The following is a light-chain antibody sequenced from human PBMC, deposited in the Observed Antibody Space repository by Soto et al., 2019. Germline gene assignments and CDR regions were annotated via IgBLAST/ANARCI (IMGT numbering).Light chain of an antibody. V-gene: IGKV3-20*01. CDR2: GAS. CDR1: QSVSSSY. CDR3: QQYGSSPT. Sequence: EIVLTQSPGTLSLSPGERATLSCRASQSVSSSYLAWYQQKPGQAPRLLIYGASSRATGIPDRFSSSGSGTDFTINISRLEPEDFAVYYCQQYGSSPTFGGGTKVEIK. J-gene: IGKJ4*01.